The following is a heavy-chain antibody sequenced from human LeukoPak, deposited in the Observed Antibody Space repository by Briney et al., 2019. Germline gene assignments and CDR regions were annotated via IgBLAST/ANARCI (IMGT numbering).Heavy chain of an antibody. CDR2: IKQDGTEK. CDR1: GFTVSSSY. V-gene: IGHV3-7*04. J-gene: IGHJ4*02. Sequence: QTGGSLRLSCAASGFTVSSSYMSWVRQAPGEGLEWVANIKQDGTEKYYMDSVKGRFSISRDNAKNSLYLQMNALRAEDTAVYYCARDVRPDYWGQGTLVTVST. D-gene: IGHD6-6*01. CDR3: ARDVRPDY.